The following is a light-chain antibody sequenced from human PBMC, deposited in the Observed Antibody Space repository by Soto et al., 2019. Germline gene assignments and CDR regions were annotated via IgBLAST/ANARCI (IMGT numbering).Light chain of an antibody. J-gene: IGKJ3*01. V-gene: IGKV1-13*02. CDR3: QQFNSYPRT. Sequence: AIPLTQSPSSLSASVGDRVTITCRASQGISSALAWYHQKPGKPPKLLIYDASSLESGVPSRFSGSGSGTDFTLTISSLQPEDFATYYCQQFNSYPRTFGPGTKVDIK. CDR2: DAS. CDR1: QGISSA.